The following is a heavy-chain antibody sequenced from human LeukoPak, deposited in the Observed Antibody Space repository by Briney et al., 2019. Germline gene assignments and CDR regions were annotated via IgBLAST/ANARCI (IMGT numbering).Heavy chain of an antibody. Sequence: KSSETLSLTCAVYGGSFSGYYWSWIRQPPGKGLEWIGEINHSGSTNYNPSRKSRVTISVDTSKSQFSLKLSSVTAADTAVYYCARAGFVRGYSSRWGRGNWFDPWGQGTLVTVSS. CDR3: ARAGFVRGYSSRWGRGNWFDP. CDR1: GGSFSGYY. D-gene: IGHD6-13*01. V-gene: IGHV4-34*01. J-gene: IGHJ5*02. CDR2: INHSGST.